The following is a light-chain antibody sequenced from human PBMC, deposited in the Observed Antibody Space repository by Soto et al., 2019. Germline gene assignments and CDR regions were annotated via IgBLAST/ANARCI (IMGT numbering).Light chain of an antibody. J-gene: IGLJ3*02. CDR2: EGS. CDR3: CSYAGSSTWV. Sequence: QSVLTQPASVSGSPGQSITISCTGTSDNIGFYTLVSWYQQHPGKAPKLIIYEGSERPSGVSNRFSDSKSGNVASLTISGLQAEDEADYYCCSYAGSSTWVFGGGTKLTVL. V-gene: IGLV2-23*01. CDR1: SDNIGFYTL.